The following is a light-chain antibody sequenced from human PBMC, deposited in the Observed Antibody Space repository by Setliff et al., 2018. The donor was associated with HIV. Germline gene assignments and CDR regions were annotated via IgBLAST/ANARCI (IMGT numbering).Light chain of an antibody. CDR2: QAS. CDR3: CSNTGSNTYV. V-gene: IGLV2-23*01. Sequence: QSALTQPASVSGSPGQSITISCTGTSSDVGRYNLVSWYQQQPGKPPKLMIYQASKRPSGVSNRFSGYKSGNTASLTISGLQAEDEADYYCCSNTGSNTYVFGTGTKVTVL. CDR1: SSDVGRYNL. J-gene: IGLJ1*01.